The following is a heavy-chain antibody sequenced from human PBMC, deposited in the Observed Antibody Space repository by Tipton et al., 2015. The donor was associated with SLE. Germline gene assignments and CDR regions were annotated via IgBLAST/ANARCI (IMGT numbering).Heavy chain of an antibody. CDR1: GDSISSGSYY. Sequence: TLSLTCIVSGDSISSGSYYWSWIRQPAGKGLEWIGHIYSSGSANYNPPPRSRASISVDTSKNRFSLTLGSVTAADTAVYYCARVVVECIGHSCYNFGSWGQGTLVTVSS. CDR3: ARVVVECIGHSCYNFGS. J-gene: IGHJ4*02. V-gene: IGHV4-61*09. D-gene: IGHD2-15*01. CDR2: IYSSGSA.